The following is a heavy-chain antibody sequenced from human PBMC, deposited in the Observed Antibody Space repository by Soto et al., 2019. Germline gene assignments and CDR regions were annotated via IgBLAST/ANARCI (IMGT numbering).Heavy chain of an antibody. CDR2: IRGSGGPT. D-gene: IGHD5-12*01. Sequence: DVQLLESGGDLVQPGGSLRLSCAASGFIFSNYAMSWVRQAPGKGLEWVSLIRGSGGPTNYADSVKGRFTVYRDNSKNILLLQVNRLIAEYTAVDYCVKDFRVGYDWTHDWGQGTMVTVSS. CDR1: GFIFSNYA. J-gene: IGHJ4*02. CDR3: VKDFRVGYDWTHD. V-gene: IGHV3-23*01.